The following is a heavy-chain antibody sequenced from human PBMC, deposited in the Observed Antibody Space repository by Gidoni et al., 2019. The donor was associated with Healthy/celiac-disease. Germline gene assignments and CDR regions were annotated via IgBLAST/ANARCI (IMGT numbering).Heavy chain of an antibody. D-gene: IGHD6-13*01. Sequence: QVQLVQSGAEVKKPGASVKVSCKASGYTFTSYAMHWVRQAPGQRLEWMGWINAGNGNTKYSQQFQGRVTITRDTSASTAYMELSSLRSDDTAVYYCARAQYSSSPFDYWGQGTLVTVSS. J-gene: IGHJ4*02. CDR2: INAGNGNT. V-gene: IGHV1-3*01. CDR1: GYTFTSYA. CDR3: ARAQYSSSPFDY.